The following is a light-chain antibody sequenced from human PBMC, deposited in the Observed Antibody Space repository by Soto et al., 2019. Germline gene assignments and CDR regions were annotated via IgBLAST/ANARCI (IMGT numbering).Light chain of an antibody. CDR2: DAS. V-gene: IGKV3-15*01. J-gene: IGKJ1*01. CDR1: QSVGST. CDR3: QQSNDWPET. Sequence: EIVMTQSPATLSVSPGERATLSCRASQSVGSTLAWYQQKVGQAPRLLIYDASARATGIPARFSGSGSGTECPLTISSLQSEDFALYYCQQSNDWPETFGQGTKVEIK.